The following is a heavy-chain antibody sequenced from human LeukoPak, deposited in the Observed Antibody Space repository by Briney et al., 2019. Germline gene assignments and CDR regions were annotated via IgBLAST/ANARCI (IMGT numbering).Heavy chain of an antibody. Sequence: GGSLRLSCAASGFTFSSYGMHWVRQAPGKGLEWVAVISYDGSNKYYADSVKGRFTISRDNSKNTLYLQMNSLRAEDTAVYYCAKDSGVGATTSSWRGRAYAYWGQGTLVTVSS. D-gene: IGHD1-26*01. CDR3: AKDSGVGATTSSWRGRAYAY. V-gene: IGHV3-30*18. J-gene: IGHJ4*02. CDR1: GFTFSSYG. CDR2: ISYDGSNK.